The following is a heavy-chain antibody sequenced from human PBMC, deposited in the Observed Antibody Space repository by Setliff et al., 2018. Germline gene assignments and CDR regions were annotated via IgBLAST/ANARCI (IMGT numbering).Heavy chain of an antibody. Sequence: KPSETLSLTCAVSGYSISSGNYWGWIRQPPGKGLEWIGEINHSGSTNYNPSLKSRVIISVDTSKNQFSLKLSSVTAADTAVYYCARFAGSSWVDYWGQGTLVTVSS. CDR2: INHSGST. J-gene: IGHJ4*02. V-gene: IGHV4-38-2*01. CDR3: ARFAGSSWVDY. D-gene: IGHD6-13*01. CDR1: GYSISSGNY.